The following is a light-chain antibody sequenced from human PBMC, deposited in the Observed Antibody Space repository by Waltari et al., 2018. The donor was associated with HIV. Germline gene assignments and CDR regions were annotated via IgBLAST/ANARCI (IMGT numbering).Light chain of an antibody. CDR2: GAS. CDR3: QQYAASPLT. Sequence: EIVLTQSPGTLSLSPGERATLPCRASQSVRSASLAGYQQKPGQAPRLLIYGASSRAPGIPDRFSGSGAVTDFILTISRLQPEDCAVYYCQQYAASPLTFGGGTKVEIK. J-gene: IGKJ4*01. CDR1: QSVRSAS. V-gene: IGKV3-20*01.